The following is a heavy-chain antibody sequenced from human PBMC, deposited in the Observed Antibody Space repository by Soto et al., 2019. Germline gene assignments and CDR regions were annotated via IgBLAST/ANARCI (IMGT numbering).Heavy chain of an antibody. CDR1: GYTFTIYL. J-gene: IGHJ4*02. CDR3: ARGAYFDSRNYIAY. V-gene: IGHV1-3*01. D-gene: IGHD3-22*01. CDR2: INPGNGNK. Sequence: ASVKVSFKASGYTFTIYLINWCLHAPVRGLEWMGGINPGNGNKKYSQKFQGRVIIERDTSASTAYMELSSLRSEDTAVYYRARGAYFDSRNYIAYWGPGTMVTVSS.